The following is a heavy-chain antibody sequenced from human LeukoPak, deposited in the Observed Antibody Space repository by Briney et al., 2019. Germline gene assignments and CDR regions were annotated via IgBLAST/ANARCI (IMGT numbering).Heavy chain of an antibody. V-gene: IGHV3-20*04. J-gene: IGHJ6*03. CDR1: GCTFDDYG. CDR3: AREDVSGYSCMDV. CDR2: INWNGGST. Sequence: PGGSLRLSCAASGCTFDDYGMSWVRQAPGKGLEWVAGINWNGGSTGYADSVKGRFTISRDNAKNSLYLQMNSLRAEDTALYYCAREDVSGYSCMDVWGKGTTVTVSS. D-gene: IGHD3-22*01.